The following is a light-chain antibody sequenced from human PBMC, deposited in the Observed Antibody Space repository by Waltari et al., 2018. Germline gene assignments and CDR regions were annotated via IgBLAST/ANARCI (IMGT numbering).Light chain of an antibody. CDR2: AAS. CDR3: QQYNNLPFS. Sequence: DIQMTQSPSPLSAPVGDKVTITCHTSQGIGSWLAWYQQKPGKDPKPLIFAASSLQSGVPSRFSGSGSGTDFTLTIRSLQPEDFASYFCQQYNNLPFSFGQGTKVEVK. J-gene: IGKJ2*03. CDR1: QGIGSW. V-gene: IGKV1D-16*01.